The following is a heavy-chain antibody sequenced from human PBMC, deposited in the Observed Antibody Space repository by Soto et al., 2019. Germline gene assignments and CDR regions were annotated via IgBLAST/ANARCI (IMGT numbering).Heavy chain of an antibody. D-gene: IGHD6-13*01. Sequence: SETLSLTCTVSGGSISTYYWSWIRQHPGKGLEWIGYIYYSGSTYYNPSLKSRVTISVDTSKNQFSLKLSSVTAADTAVYYCARDRGSSSWYINGMDVWGQGTTVTVSS. CDR2: IYYSGST. CDR3: ARDRGSSSWYINGMDV. J-gene: IGHJ6*02. V-gene: IGHV4-59*06. CDR1: GGSISTYY.